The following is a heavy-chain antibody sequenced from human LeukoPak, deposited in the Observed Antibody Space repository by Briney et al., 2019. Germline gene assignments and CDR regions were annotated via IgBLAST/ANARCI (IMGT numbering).Heavy chain of an antibody. CDR2: IIPIFGTA. V-gene: IGHV1-69*13. D-gene: IGHD3-22*01. CDR1: GGTFSGYA. CDR3: ASHTPYYYDSSGYYPLLDAFDI. Sequence: SVKLSCKASGGTFSGYAISWVRHAPGQGLEWMGGIIPIFGTANYAQKFQGRVTITADESTSTAYMELSSLRSEDTAVYYCASHTPYYYDSSGYYPLLDAFDIWGQGTMVTVSS. J-gene: IGHJ3*02.